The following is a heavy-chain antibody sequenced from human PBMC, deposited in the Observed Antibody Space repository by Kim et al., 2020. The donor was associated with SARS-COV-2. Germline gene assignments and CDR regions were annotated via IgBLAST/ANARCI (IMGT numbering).Heavy chain of an antibody. CDR3: AKALGDDYYDSSGYHPAEGMDV. CDR1: GFTFSSYA. D-gene: IGHD3-22*01. CDR2: ISGSGGST. J-gene: IGHJ6*02. V-gene: IGHV3-23*01. Sequence: GGSLRLSCAASGFTFSSYAMSWVRQAPGKGLEWVSAISGSGGSTYYADSVKGRFTISRDNSKNTLYLQMNSLRAEDTAVYYCAKALGDDYYDSSGYHPAEGMDVWGQGTTVTVSS.